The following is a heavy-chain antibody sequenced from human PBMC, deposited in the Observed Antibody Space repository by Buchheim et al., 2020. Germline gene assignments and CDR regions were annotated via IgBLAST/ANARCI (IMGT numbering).Heavy chain of an antibody. CDR2: MHPNSGNT. J-gene: IGHJ6*02. CDR1: GYTFTSYD. D-gene: IGHD2/OR15-2a*01. CDR3: ARGKSMRSSSKYYYYYYGMDV. V-gene: IGHV1-8*01. Sequence: QVQLVQSGAEVKKPGASVKVSCKASGYTFTSYDINWVRQATGQGLEWMGWMHPNSGNTGYAQKFQGRVTMTRNPSISPAYMEQSSLRSEDTAVYYCARGKSMRSSSKYYYYYYGMDVWGQGTT.